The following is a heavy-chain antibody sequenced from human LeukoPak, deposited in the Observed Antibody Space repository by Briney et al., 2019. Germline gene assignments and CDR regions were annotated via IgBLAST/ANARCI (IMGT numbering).Heavy chain of an antibody. CDR1: GFTFSRYW. J-gene: IGHJ4*02. Sequence: GGSLRLSCAASGFTFSRYWMHWVRQAPGKGLVWVSRINNDGSSTTYADSVKGRSTISRDTAKNTLFLQMNSLRAEDTAVYYCRAVAGPDDFWGQGTLVSVSS. D-gene: IGHD6-19*01. V-gene: IGHV3-74*01. CDR2: INNDGSST. CDR3: RAVAGPDDF.